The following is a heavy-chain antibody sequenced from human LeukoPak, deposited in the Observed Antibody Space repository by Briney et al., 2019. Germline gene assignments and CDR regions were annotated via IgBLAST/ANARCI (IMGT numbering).Heavy chain of an antibody. Sequence: SQTLSLTCTVSGGSISSGGYYWSWIRQHPGKGLELIGYIYYSGSTYYNPSLKSRVTISVDTSKNQFSLKLSSVTAADTAVYYCARYRIRYCSGGSCYKWFDPWGQGTLVTVSS. CDR2: IYYSGST. CDR1: GGSISSGGYY. CDR3: ARYRIRYCSGGSCYKWFDP. D-gene: IGHD2-15*01. V-gene: IGHV4-31*03. J-gene: IGHJ5*02.